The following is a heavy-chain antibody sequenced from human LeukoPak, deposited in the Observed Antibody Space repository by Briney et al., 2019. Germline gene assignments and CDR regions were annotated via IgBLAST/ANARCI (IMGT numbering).Heavy chain of an antibody. CDR3: AREEYCSSPNCYPDY. CDR2: IWFDGSNR. CDR1: GSTFSSYG. J-gene: IGHJ4*02. Sequence: QPGGSLRLSCAASGSTFSSYGMHWVRQAPGKGLEWVALIWFDGSNRLYADSVKGRFTISRDSSKNTVYLQTNSLRDEDTGFYYCAREEYCSSPNCYPDYWGQGTLVTVSS. D-gene: IGHD2-2*01. V-gene: IGHV3-33*01.